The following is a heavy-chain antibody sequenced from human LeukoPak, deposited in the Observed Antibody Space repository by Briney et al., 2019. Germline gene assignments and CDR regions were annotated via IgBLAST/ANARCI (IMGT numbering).Heavy chain of an antibody. CDR3: ARDAYYYGMDV. V-gene: IGHV4-59*01. J-gene: IGHJ6*02. CDR1: GGSISRYY. Sequence: SETPSLTCTVSGGSISRYYWSWIRQPPGKGLEWIGYAYHSGSTNYNPSLKSRVTISVDTSKNQFSLKLSSVTAADTAVYYCARDAYYYGMDVWGQGTTVTVSS. CDR2: AYHSGST.